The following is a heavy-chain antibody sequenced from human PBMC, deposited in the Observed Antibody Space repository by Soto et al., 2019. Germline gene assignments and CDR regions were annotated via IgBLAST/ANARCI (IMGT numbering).Heavy chain of an antibody. CDR1: GGSISRYY. D-gene: IGHD2-8*01. V-gene: IGHV4-59*01. CDR3: ARVGYCTNGVCYSDLYFYY. CDR2: TYYSGST. Sequence: QVQLQESGPGLVKPSETLSLTCTVSGGSISRYYWIWIRQPPGKGLEWIGYTYYSGSTNHNPSLRGRVTISVDASKNQFALNLSSVTAADTAVYYCARVGYCTNGVCYSDLYFYYWGQGTLVTVSS. J-gene: IGHJ4*02.